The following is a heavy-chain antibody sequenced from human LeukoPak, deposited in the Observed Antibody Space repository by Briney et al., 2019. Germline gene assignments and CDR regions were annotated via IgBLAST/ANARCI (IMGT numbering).Heavy chain of an antibody. CDR2: ISAYNGNT. J-gene: IGHJ5*02. Sequence: ASVKVSCKASGYTFTSYGISWVRRAPGQGLEWMGWISAYNGNTNYAQKLQGRVTMTTDTSTSTAYMELRSLRSDDTAVYYCARGSYGDYDGWFDPWGQGTLVTVSS. CDR3: ARGSYGDYDGWFDP. CDR1: GYTFTSYG. V-gene: IGHV1-18*01. D-gene: IGHD4-17*01.